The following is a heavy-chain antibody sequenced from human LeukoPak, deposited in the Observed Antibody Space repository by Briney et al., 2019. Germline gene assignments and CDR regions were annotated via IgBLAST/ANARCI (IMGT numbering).Heavy chain of an antibody. CDR1: GGSISSGDYY. CDR3: ARSEGYYDSSYYFDY. CDR2: IYYSGST. V-gene: IGHV4-30-4*01. J-gene: IGHJ4*02. Sequence: SETLSLTCTVSGGSISSGDYYRSWIRQPPGKGLEWIGYIYYSGSTYYNPSLKSRVTISVDTSKNQFSLKLSSVTAADTAVYYCARSEGYYDSSYYFDYWGQGTLVTVSS. D-gene: IGHD3-22*01.